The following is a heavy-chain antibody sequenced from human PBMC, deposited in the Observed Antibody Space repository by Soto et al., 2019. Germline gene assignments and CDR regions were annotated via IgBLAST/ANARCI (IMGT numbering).Heavy chain of an antibody. Sequence: SETLSLTCTVSGGSISSSSYYWDWIRQPPGKGLEWIGSIYYSGSTYYNPSLKSRVTISVDTSKNQFSLKLSSVTAAGTAVYYCARHDSSGYYADYWGQGTLVTVSS. J-gene: IGHJ4*02. CDR3: ARHDSSGYYADY. D-gene: IGHD3-22*01. CDR1: GGSISSSSYY. CDR2: IYYSGST. V-gene: IGHV4-39*01.